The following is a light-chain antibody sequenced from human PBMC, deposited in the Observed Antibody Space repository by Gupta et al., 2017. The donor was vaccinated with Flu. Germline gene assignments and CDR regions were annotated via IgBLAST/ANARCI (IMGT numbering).Light chain of an antibody. CDR1: SSNIGNDF. J-gene: IGLJ3*02. CDR2: ENT. CDR3: GTWAAALGGGV. Sequence: QSVLTQPPSVSAAPGQDVTISCSGSSSNIGNDFVAWYQQFPGTAPKLRIYENTKRPSGIPDRVAGSKSGTSATPALTGLQTGEEAEDVCGTWAAALGGGVFGGGTKLTVL. V-gene: IGLV1-51*01.